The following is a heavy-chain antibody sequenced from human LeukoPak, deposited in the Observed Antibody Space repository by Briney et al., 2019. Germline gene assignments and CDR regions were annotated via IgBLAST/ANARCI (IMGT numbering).Heavy chain of an antibody. CDR1: GGTFSSYA. J-gene: IGHJ4*02. D-gene: IGHD3-3*01. CDR2: IIPIFGTA. CDR3: ARLGAGPTYYDFWSGYSSFYFDY. V-gene: IGHV1-69*13. Sequence: GASVKVSCKASGGTFSSYAISWVRQAPGQGLEWMGGIIPIFGTANYAQKFQGRVTITADESTSTAYMELSSLRSEDTAVYYCARLGAGPTYYDFWSGYSSFYFDYWGQGTLVTVSS.